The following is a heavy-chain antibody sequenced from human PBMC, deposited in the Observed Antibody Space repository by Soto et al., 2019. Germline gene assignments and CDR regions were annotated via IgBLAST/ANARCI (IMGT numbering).Heavy chain of an antibody. J-gene: IGHJ4*02. CDR1: GGSFSGYY. CDR3: ARGGNSGYVW. Sequence: QVQLQQWGAGLLKPSETLSLTCAVYGGSFSGYYWSWIRQPPGKGLEWIGEINHSGSTNYNPSLRXXVXILXDTSKNQFSLKLSSVTAADTAVYYCARGGNSGYVWWGQGTLVTVSS. CDR2: INHSGST. V-gene: IGHV4-34*01. D-gene: IGHD5-12*01.